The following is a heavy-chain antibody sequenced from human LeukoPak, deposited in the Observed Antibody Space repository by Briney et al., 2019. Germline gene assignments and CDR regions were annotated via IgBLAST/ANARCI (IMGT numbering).Heavy chain of an antibody. V-gene: IGHV1-2*02. CDR3: ARKDYYDSSGYLGSGMDV. CDR1: GYTFIGYY. D-gene: IGHD3-22*01. Sequence: ASVKVSCKASGYTFIGYYMHWVRQAPGQGLEWMGWINPNSGGTDYAQKFQGRVTMTRDTSISTAYMELSRLRSDDTAVYYCARKDYYDSSGYLGSGMDVWGQGTTVTVSS. J-gene: IGHJ6*02. CDR2: INPNSGGT.